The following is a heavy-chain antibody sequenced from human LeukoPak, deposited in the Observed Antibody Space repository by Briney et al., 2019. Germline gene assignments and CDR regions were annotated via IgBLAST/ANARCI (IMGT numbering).Heavy chain of an antibody. CDR1: GGSFSGFY. J-gene: IGHJ4*02. CDR3: ARGVFDGSYFAC. CDR2: INHTGNT. V-gene: IGHV4-34*01. Sequence: SETLSLTCAVDGGSFSGFYWSWIRQTPGKGLEWIGDINHTGNTNYNPSLTDYNPSLKSRVTISVDSSKNELSLKVSSVTAADTGVYYCARGVFDGSYFACWGQGTLVTVSS. D-gene: IGHD1-26*01.